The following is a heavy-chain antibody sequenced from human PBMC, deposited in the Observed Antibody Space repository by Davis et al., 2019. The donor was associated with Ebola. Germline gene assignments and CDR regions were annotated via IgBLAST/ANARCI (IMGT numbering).Heavy chain of an antibody. Sequence: ASVQVSCKASGYTFTGYYMHWVRQAPGQGLEWMGWINPNSGGTNYAQKFQGRVTMTRDTSISTAYMALSRLRSDDTAVYYWARDLPPKNMDVWGQGTTVTVSS. V-gene: IGHV1-2*02. CDR1: GYTFTGYY. CDR3: ARDLPPKNMDV. CDR2: INPNSGGT. J-gene: IGHJ6*02.